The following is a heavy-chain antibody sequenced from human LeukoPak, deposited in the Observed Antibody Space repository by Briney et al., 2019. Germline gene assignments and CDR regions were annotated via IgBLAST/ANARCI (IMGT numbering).Heavy chain of an antibody. CDR3: VRERSTGFDY. CDR1: GFTLSNFW. D-gene: IGHD2-2*01. J-gene: IGHJ4*02. CDR2: INSDGSST. V-gene: IGHV3-74*01. Sequence: AGGSLRLSCAASGFTLSNFWMHWVRQAPGKRLVWVSRINSDGSSTNYADSVKGRFTISRDNAKNTLYLQMNSLRVEDTAVYYCVRERSTGFDYWGQGTLVTVSS.